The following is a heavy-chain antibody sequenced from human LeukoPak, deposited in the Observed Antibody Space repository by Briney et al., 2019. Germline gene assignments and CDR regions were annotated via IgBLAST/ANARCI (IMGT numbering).Heavy chain of an antibody. CDR1: GFTFINAW. Sequence: GGSLRLSCAASGFTFINAWMSWVRQAPGKGLEWVGRIYSKGDGGTTNYGTPVKDRFTISTDISKNTLYLQMNSLKPEDTAVYYCTGVSRSSWYDYWGQGTLVTVSS. J-gene: IGHJ4*02. CDR3: TGVSRSSWYDY. D-gene: IGHD6-13*01. V-gene: IGHV3-15*01. CDR2: IYSKGDGGTT.